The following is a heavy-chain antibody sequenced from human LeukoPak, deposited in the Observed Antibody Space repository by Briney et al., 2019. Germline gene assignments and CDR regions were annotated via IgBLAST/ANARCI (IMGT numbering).Heavy chain of an antibody. J-gene: IGHJ4*02. CDR2: INPNSGGT. V-gene: IGHV1-2*02. D-gene: IGHD3-22*01. CDR1: GYTFTGYY. CDR3: ARDSLHYYDSSGYGY. Sequence: ASVKVSCKASGYTFTGYYMHWVRQAPGQGLEWMGWINPNSGGTNYAQKFQGKVTMTRDTSISTAYMELSRLRSDDTAVYYCARDSLHYYDSSGYGYWGQGTLVTVSS.